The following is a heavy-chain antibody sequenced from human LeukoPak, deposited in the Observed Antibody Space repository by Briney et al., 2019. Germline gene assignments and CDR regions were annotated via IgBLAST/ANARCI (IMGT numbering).Heavy chain of an antibody. CDR1: GGTFSSYA. CDR2: IIPIFGTA. Sequence: ASVKVSCKASGGTFSSYAISWVRQAPGQGLEWMGGIIPIFGTANYAQKFQGRVTITTDESTGTAYMELSSLRSEDTAVYYCAKNLGYCTNGVCYSHWGQGTLVTVSS. V-gene: IGHV1-69*05. CDR3: AKNLGYCTNGVCYSH. D-gene: IGHD2-8*01. J-gene: IGHJ1*01.